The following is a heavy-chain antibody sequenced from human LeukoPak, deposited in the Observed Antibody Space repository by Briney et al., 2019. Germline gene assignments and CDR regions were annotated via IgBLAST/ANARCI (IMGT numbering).Heavy chain of an antibody. V-gene: IGHV1-3*01. Sequence: ASVKVSCKASGYTFTSYAMHWVRQAPGQRLEWMGWINAGNGNTKYSQKFQGRVTITRDTSASTAYMELSSLRSEDTAVYYCARAGDIVATTDFDYWGREPWSPSPQ. CDR2: INAGNGNT. J-gene: IGHJ4*02. CDR3: ARAGDIVATTDFDY. D-gene: IGHD5-12*01. CDR1: GYTFTSYA.